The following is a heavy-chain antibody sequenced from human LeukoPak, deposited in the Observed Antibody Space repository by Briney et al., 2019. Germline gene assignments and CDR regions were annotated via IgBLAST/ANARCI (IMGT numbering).Heavy chain of an antibody. D-gene: IGHD4-17*01. CDR2: IYHSGST. Sequence: PSETLSLTCTVSGGSISSYYWSWIRQPPGKGLEWIGSIYHSGSTYYNPSLKSRVTISVDTSKNQFSLKLSSVTAADTAVYYCARDPHHDYGDSPVDYWGQGTLVTVSS. CDR3: ARDPHHDYGDSPVDY. CDR1: GGSISSYY. V-gene: IGHV4-38-2*02. J-gene: IGHJ4*02.